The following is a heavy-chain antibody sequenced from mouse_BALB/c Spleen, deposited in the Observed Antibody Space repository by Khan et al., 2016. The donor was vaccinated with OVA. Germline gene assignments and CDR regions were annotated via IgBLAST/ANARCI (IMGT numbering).Heavy chain of an antibody. V-gene: IGHV2-6-7*01. CDR3: ARAYYGNYREAMDY. D-gene: IGHD2-10*01. CDR1: GFSLTGYG. CDR2: IWGDGST. Sequence: QAQLKESGPGLVAPSQSLSITCTVSGFSLTGYGVNWVRQPPGKGLEWLGMIWGDGSTDYNSALKSRLNLSKDNSKSQVFLKMNSLQTDDTARYYCARAYYGNYREAMDYWGQGTSVTVSS. J-gene: IGHJ4*01.